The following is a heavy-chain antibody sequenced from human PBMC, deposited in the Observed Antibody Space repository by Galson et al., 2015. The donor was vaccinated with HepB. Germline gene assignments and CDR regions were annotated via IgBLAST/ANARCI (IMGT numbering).Heavy chain of an antibody. V-gene: IGHV3-74*01. CDR1: GFTFSNYW. Sequence: SLRLSCAASGFTFSNYWMHWVRQAPGKGLVWVSRINSDGSDTSYADSVKGRFTISRDNAKKTLYLQMNSLRAEDTAVYYCASSGNYYDWYFDLWGRGTLVTVSS. CDR2: INSDGSDT. J-gene: IGHJ2*01. CDR3: ASSGNYYDWYFDL. D-gene: IGHD1-26*01.